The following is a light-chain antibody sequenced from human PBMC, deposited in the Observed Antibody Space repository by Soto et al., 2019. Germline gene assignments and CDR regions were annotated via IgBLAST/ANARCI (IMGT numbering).Light chain of an antibody. CDR3: SSYPSSSTYV. V-gene: IGLV2-18*02. J-gene: IGLJ1*01. Sequence: QSALTQPPSVSGSPGQSVTISCTGTSSDVGSYNRVSWYQQPPGTAPKLMIYEVSNRPSGVPDRFSGSKSGNTASLTISGLQAEDEADYYCSSYPSSSTYVFGTGTQLTVL. CDR2: EVS. CDR1: SSDVGSYNR.